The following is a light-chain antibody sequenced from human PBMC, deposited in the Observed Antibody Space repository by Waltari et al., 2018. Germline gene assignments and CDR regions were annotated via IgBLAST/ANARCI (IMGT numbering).Light chain of an antibody. J-gene: IGKJ1*01. V-gene: IGKV3-11*01. CDR3: QQRSNWPGT. CDR1: QSVNSY. CDR2: DAS. Sequence: EIVLTQSPATLSLSPGERATLSCRSSQSVNSYLAWYQQRPAQAPRLLIYDASNRATGIPARFSGSGSGTDFTLTISSLEPEDFAVYYCQQRSNWPGTFGQGTKVEIK.